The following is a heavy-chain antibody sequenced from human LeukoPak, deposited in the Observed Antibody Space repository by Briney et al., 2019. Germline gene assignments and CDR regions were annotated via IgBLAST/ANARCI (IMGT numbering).Heavy chain of an antibody. V-gene: IGHV1-69*05. J-gene: IGHJ6*03. Sequence: SVKVSCKASGGAFSSFAINWVRQAPGQGLEWMGGIIPAINTTNYAQKFQGRVTVTTDESTSTAYMELSSLKSEDTAVYYCARGGETTVIPFYFYYMDVWGKGTTVTVSS. CDR1: GGAFSSFA. CDR3: ARGGETTVIPFYFYYMDV. D-gene: IGHD4-17*01. CDR2: IIPAINTT.